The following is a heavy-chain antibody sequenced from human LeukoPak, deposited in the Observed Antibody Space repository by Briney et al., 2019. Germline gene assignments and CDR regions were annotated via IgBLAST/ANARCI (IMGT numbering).Heavy chain of an antibody. Sequence: GESLKISCKCSGYSFTSYWIGWVRQRPGKGLEWMGIIYPGDSDTRYSPSFQGQVTISADKSISTAYLQWSSLKASDTAMYYCATHSYGTSWYYDYWGQGTLVTVPS. D-gene: IGHD5-18*01. CDR2: IYPGDSDT. V-gene: IGHV5-51*01. CDR1: GYSFTSYW. CDR3: ATHSYGTSWYYDY. J-gene: IGHJ4*02.